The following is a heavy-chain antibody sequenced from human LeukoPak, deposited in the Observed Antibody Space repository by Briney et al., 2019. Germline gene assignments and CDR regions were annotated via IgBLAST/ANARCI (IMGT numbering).Heavy chain of an antibody. CDR1: GYIFTNYA. D-gene: IGHD3-16*01. Sequence: GASVMVSCKASGYIFTNYAISWVRQAPGQGLEWMGGIIPIFGTANYAQKFQGRVTITADKSTSTAYMELSSLRSEDTAVYYCARSGIWGIWYFDLWGRGTLVTVSS. J-gene: IGHJ2*01. CDR3: ARSGIWGIWYFDL. CDR2: IIPIFGTA. V-gene: IGHV1-69*06.